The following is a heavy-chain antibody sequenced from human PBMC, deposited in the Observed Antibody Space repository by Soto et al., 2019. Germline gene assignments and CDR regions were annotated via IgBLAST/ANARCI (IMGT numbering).Heavy chain of an antibody. CDR3: AHRPFNSAWHDAYDI. D-gene: IGHD5-18*01. J-gene: IGHJ3*02. CDR2: IYWDDDK. V-gene: IGHV2-5*02. CDR1: GFSLSARGEG. Sequence: QITLKESGPTLVKPTETLTLTCTFSGFSLSARGEGVGWIRQPPGKVLEWLAIIYWDDDKRYSPSLRTTFTITKDTSKNQVVLTMTNMDPVDTATYFCAHRPFNSAWHDAYDIWGPGTMVTVSS.